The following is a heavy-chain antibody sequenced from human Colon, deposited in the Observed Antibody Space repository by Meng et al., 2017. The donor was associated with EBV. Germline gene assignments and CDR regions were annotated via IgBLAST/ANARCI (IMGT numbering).Heavy chain of an antibody. CDR1: GGHISMVYW. Sequence: QGQLHEAGPGLVNPSDTLSLTCPVSGGHISMVYWWPWVRQSPGKGLEWIGEIYHSGSTNYNPSLKSRVTISVDKSKNQFSLKLTSVTAADTAVYYCARGGYYSFDYWGQRTLVTVSS. D-gene: IGHD5-18*01. V-gene: IGHV4-4*02. CDR3: ARGGYYSFDY. J-gene: IGHJ4*02. CDR2: IYHSGST.